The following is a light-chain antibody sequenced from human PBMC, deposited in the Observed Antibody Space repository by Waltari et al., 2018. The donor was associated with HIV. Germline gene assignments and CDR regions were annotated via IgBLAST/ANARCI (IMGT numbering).Light chain of an antibody. V-gene: IGKV3-15*01. J-gene: IGKJ4*01. Sequence: EVVMTQSPDTLSVSPGQKATISCCASQSVSTNLAWYQQKPGQAPRLLMYVIYVRATGVPARFSVSGSETDFTLTITSVQPEDFAVYYCQQRRTWATFGGGTKVEIK. CDR1: QSVSTN. CDR3: QQRRTWAT. CDR2: VIY.